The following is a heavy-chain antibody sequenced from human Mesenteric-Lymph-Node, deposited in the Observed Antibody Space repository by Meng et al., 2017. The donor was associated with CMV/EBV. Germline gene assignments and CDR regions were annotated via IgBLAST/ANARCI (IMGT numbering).Heavy chain of an antibody. CDR1: GGTFSIYT. J-gene: IGHJ6*02. CDR3: ARGGTYSDDYYGMDV. Sequence: SVKVSCKASGGTFSIYTINWVRQAPGQGLEWMGRIIPILDITHYAQRFQGRVTITADKSTGTAFLDLRSLRHEDTALYYCARGGTYSDDYYGMDVWGQGTTVTVSS. CDR2: IIPILDIT. D-gene: IGHD2-15*01. V-gene: IGHV1-69*02.